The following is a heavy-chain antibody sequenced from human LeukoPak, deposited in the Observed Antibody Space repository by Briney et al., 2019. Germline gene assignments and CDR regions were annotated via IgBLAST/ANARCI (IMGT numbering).Heavy chain of an antibody. CDR2: IYYSGST. CDR1: GGSVSSGSYY. J-gene: IGHJ5*02. CDR3: ARHNRYYYGSGSYGNWFDP. Sequence: SETLSLTCTVSGGSVSSGSYYWSWIRQPPGKGLEWIVYIYYSGSTNYNPSLKSRVTISVDTSKNQFSLKLSSVTAADTAVYYCARHNRYYYGSGSYGNWFDPWGQGTLVTVSS. V-gene: IGHV4-61*01. D-gene: IGHD3-10*01.